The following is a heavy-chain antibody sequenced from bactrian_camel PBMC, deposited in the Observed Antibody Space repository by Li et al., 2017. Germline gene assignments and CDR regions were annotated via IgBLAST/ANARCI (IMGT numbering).Heavy chain of an antibody. V-gene: IGHV3S53*01. J-gene: IGHJ6*01. D-gene: IGHD1*01. Sequence: HVQLVESGGGSVQAGGSLRLSCAASGYTYSTYCMAWFRQAPGKEREKVAAIDSDGSTTYADSVKGRFTISKDNANKTLYLQMNSLEAEDTAIYRCAADFPPFCGRDWHRQWSERDFPFWGQGTQVTVS. CDR2: IDSDGST. CDR3: AADFPPFCGRDWHRQWSERDFPF. CDR1: GYTYSTYC.